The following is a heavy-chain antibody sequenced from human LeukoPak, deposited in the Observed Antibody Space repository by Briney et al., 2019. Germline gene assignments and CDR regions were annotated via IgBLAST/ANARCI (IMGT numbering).Heavy chain of an antibody. CDR3: AKDRVSPSGYFDY. D-gene: IGHD3-10*01. Sequence: GGSLRLSCAASGFTFSSYAMSWVRQAPGKGLEWVSAIRGSGGSTYYADSVKGRFTISRDNHKNTLYLQMNSLRAEDTVVYYCAKDRVSPSGYFDYWGQGTLVSVSS. J-gene: IGHJ4*02. V-gene: IGHV3-23*01. CDR2: IRGSGGST. CDR1: GFTFSSYA.